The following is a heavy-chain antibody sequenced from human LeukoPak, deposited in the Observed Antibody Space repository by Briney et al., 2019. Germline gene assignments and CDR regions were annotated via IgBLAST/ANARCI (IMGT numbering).Heavy chain of an antibody. J-gene: IGHJ2*01. Sequence: ASVKVSCKASGGTFTSYYMHWVRQAPGQGLEWMGIINPSGGSTSYAQKFQGRVTMTRDTSTSTVYMELSSLRSEDTAVYYCARDRATGDTFDWYFDLWGRGTLVTVSS. V-gene: IGHV1-46*01. D-gene: IGHD7-27*01. CDR1: GGTFTSYY. CDR3: ARDRATGDTFDWYFDL. CDR2: INPSGGST.